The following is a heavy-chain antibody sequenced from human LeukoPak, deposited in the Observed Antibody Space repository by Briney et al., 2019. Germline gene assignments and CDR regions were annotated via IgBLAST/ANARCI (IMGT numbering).Heavy chain of an antibody. CDR2: IYHSGST. Sequence: SGTLSLTCAVSGGSISSSNWWSWVRQPPGRGLEWIGEIYHSGSTNYNPSLKSRVTISVDKSKNQFSLKLSSVTAADTAVYYCARDPAARGYCSGGSCYSDYYYYYGMNVWGQGTTVTVSS. D-gene: IGHD2-15*01. CDR3: ARDPAARGYCSGGSCYSDYYYYYGMNV. J-gene: IGHJ6*02. CDR1: GGSISSSNW. V-gene: IGHV4-4*02.